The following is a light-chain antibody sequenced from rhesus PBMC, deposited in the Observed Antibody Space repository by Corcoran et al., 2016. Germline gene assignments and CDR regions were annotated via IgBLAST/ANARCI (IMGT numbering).Light chain of an antibody. V-gene: IGLV2-32*02. CDR1: NSDIGEYNY. Sequence: QAALTQPRSVSGSLGQSVTISCTGTNSDIGEYNYVSWFQQHPGTAPKFLIYEVRQRPSGVSDRFSGSKSGNTASLTISGLQADDEADYYCCSYAGKNIFIFGTWTRLTV. CDR2: EVR. CDR3: CSYAGKNIFI. J-gene: IGLJ1*01.